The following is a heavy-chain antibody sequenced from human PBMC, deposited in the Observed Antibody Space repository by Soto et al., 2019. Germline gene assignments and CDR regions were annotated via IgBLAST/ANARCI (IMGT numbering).Heavy chain of an antibody. Sequence: TLSLTCTVSGGSISNRRYYWGWIRQPPGKGLEWIGRIHYSGSTYDNPSLKSRVTISVDTSKNQLSLTLQSVTAADTAVYSCARHVSLGHCTATSCDLSSGFDAWGQGTLVPVSS. CDR2: IHYSGST. CDR1: GGSISNRRYY. V-gene: IGHV4-39*01. D-gene: IGHD2-2*01. CDR3: ARHVSLGHCTATSCDLSSGFDA. J-gene: IGHJ5*02.